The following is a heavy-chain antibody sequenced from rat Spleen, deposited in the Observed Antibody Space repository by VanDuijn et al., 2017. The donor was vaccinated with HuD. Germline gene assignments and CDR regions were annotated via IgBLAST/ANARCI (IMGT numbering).Heavy chain of an antibody. CDR3: ARRHYGYTDYFDY. J-gene: IGHJ2*01. V-gene: IGHV5-29*01. Sequence: EVQLVESDGGLVQPGGSLKLSCAVSGFTFNSYDMAWVRQAPTKGLEWVATISSDGRRNYYRDSVKGRFTISRDNAKSTLSLQMDSLRSEDTATYYCARRHYGYTDYFDYWGQGVMVTVSS. CDR1: GFTFNSYD. D-gene: IGHD1-9*01. CDR2: ISSDGRRN.